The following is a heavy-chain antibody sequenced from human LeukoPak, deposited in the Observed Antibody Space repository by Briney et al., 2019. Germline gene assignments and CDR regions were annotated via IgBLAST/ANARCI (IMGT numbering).Heavy chain of an antibody. CDR1: GGSISSSYY. CDR2: IYYSGST. CDR3: ALDTIGARPNFDY. J-gene: IGHJ4*02. V-gene: IGHV4-39*01. D-gene: IGHD4/OR15-4a*01. Sequence: PSETLSLTCTVSGGSISSSYYWGWIRQPPGKGLEWIGGIYYSGSTYYNPSLKSRVTISVDTSKNQFSLNLSSVTAADTAVYYCALDTIGARPNFDYWGQGTLVTVSS.